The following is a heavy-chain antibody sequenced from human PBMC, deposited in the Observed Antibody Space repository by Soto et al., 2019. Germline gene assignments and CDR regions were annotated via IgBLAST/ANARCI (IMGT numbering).Heavy chain of an antibody. CDR1: GFTFSSYS. J-gene: IGHJ6*03. CDR2: ISSSSSYI. Sequence: EVQLVESGGGLVKPGGSLRLSCAASGFTFSSYSMNWVRQAPGKGLEGVSSISSSSSYIYYADSVKGGFTISRDNAKNSRYLQMNSLRAEDTAVYYCARPWGHYNYYSYMDVSGKGNTVTVSS. V-gene: IGHV3-21*01. D-gene: IGHD7-27*01. CDR3: ARPWGHYNYYSYMDV.